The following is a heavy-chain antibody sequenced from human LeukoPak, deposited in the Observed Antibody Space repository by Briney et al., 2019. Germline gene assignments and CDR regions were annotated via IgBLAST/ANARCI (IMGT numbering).Heavy chain of an antibody. CDR1: GYTFTSYG. D-gene: IGHD3-9*01. CDR3: ARAQPPLLTRFLYYYYYGMDV. V-gene: IGHV1-18*01. Sequence: APVKVSFKASGYTFTSYGISWVRQAPGQGLEWMGWISAYNGNTNYAQKFQGRVIMTTDTSTTTAYMELRRPRSDDTAVYYCARAQPPLLTRFLYYYYYGMDVWGQGTTVTVSS. J-gene: IGHJ6*02. CDR2: ISAYNGNT.